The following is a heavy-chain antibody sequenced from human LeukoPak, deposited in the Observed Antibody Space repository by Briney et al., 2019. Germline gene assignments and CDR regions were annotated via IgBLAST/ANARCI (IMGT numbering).Heavy chain of an antibody. J-gene: IGHJ4*02. D-gene: IGHD1-26*01. CDR3: ATAWEWELGGAHFDS. CDR2: FDPEDGET. CDR1: GCTLTELS. V-gene: IGHV1-24*01. Sequence: ASVKVSCKVSGCTLTELSMHWVRQAPGKGLEWVGGFDPEDGETIYAQKFQGRVTMTEHTSTDTAYMELSSLRTEDTAVHSCATAWEWELGGAHFDSWGQGTLVTVSS.